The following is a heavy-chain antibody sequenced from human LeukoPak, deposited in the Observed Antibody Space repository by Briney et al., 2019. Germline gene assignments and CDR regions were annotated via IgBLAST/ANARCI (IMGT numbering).Heavy chain of an antibody. CDR1: GFTLSSYW. CDR2: IQLDGSEK. D-gene: IGHD4-17*01. CDR3: ARNYGDYGVLDY. V-gene: IGHV3-7*01. Sequence: GGSLRLSCAASGFTLSSYWMSWVRQAPGRGLEWVANIQLDGSEKYYVDSVKGRFTISRDNAKNSLYLQMNSRRAEDTAVYYCARNYGDYGVLDYWGQGTLVTVSS. J-gene: IGHJ4*02.